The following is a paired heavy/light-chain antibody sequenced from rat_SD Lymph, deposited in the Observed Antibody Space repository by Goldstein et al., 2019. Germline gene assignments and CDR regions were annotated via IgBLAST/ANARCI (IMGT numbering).Heavy chain of an antibody. CDR1: GYTFTSYV. J-gene: IGHJ2*01. D-gene: IGHD1-9*01. V-gene: IGHV1-53*01. Sequence: QVQLQQCGAELVKPGTPVKMSCKVSGYTFTSYVISWIKQTTGQGLEWIGYIYPESGSTGYNEKFKGKATLTVDKSSNTAFMQLSSLAAGDSAVYYCARGGYNSPFDYWGQGVMVTVSS. CDR2: IYPESGST. CDR3: ARGGYNSPFDY.
Light chain of an antibody. V-gene: IGKV3S19*01. J-gene: IGKJ1*01. Sequence: DIVLTQSPALAVSLGQRATISCRASQSVSISRYNLMHWYQQKPGQQPKLLIYRASNLASGIPARFSGSGSGTDFTLTINPVQADDIATYYCQQSRESPPTFGGGTKLELK. CDR1: QSVSISRYNL. CDR2: RAS. CDR3: QQSRESPPT.